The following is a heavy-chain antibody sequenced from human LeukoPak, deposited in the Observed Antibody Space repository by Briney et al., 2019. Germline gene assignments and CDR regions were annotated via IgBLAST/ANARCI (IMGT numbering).Heavy chain of an antibody. V-gene: IGHV7-4-1*02. CDR1: GYTFTSYA. J-gene: IGHJ6*02. CDR2: INTNTGNP. D-gene: IGHD3-10*01. Sequence: ASVKVSCTASGYTFTSYAMNWVRQAPGQGLEWMGWINTNTGNPTYAQGFTGRFVFSLDTSVSTAYLQISSLKAEDTAVYYCAREPPRLWFGELVYGMDVWGQGTTVTVSS. CDR3: AREPPRLWFGELVYGMDV.